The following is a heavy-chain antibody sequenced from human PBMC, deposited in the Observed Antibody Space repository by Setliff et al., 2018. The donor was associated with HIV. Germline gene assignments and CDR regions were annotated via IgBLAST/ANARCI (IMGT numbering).Heavy chain of an antibody. CDR1: GDSISTYC. J-gene: IGHJ4*02. CDR3: ATTTAPAGPFDY. CDR2: IYTSGST. V-gene: IGHV4-4*09. D-gene: IGHD1-1*01. Sequence: SETLSLTCTVSGDSISTYCWIWIRQPPGKGLEWIGNIYTSGSTNYNPSLKSRVTISVDTSKNQFSLKLSSVTAADTAIYYCATTTAPAGPFDYWGLGTLVTVSS.